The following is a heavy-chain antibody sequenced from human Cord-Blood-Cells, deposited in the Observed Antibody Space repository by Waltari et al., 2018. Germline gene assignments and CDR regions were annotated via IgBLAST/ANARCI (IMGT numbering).Heavy chain of an antibody. CDR2: IKHSGST. Sequence: QVQLQQWGAGLLKPSETLSLTCAVYGGSFSGYYWSWIRPPPGKGLEWIGEIKHSGSTNYNPSLKSRVTISVDTSKNQFSLKLSSVTAADTAVYYCARSYDSSGYYYHYYYYGMDVWGQGTTVTVSS. CDR1: GGSFSGYY. CDR3: ARSYDSSGYYYHYYYYGMDV. J-gene: IGHJ6*02. D-gene: IGHD3-22*01. V-gene: IGHV4-34*01.